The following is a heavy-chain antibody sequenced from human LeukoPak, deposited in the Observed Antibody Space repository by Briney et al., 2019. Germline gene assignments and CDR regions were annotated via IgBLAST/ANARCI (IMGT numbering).Heavy chain of an antibody. V-gene: IGHV4-59*01. Sequence: SETLSLTCTVSGDSISSFSWSWIRQSPGKRLEWIGYLYYSGTANYNPSLRSRVTISSDTSKNQFSLKLSSLTAADTAMYYCARGPSSGQYVSPLDYWGQGTLVTVSS. D-gene: IGHD6-25*01. CDR2: LYYSGTA. CDR1: GDSISSFS. CDR3: ARGPSSGQYVSPLDY. J-gene: IGHJ4*02.